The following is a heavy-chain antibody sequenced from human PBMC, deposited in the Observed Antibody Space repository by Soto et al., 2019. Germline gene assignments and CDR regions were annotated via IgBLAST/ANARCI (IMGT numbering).Heavy chain of an antibody. J-gene: IGHJ5*02. D-gene: IGHD3-3*01. CDR1: GFTFSSYS. CDR2: ISSSSSYI. Sequence: GGSLRLSCAASGFTFSSYSMNWVRQAPGKGLEWVSSISSSSSYIYYADSVKGRFTISRDNAKNSLYLQMNSLRAEDTAVYYCARALDYDFWSGSGWFDPWGQGTLVTISS. V-gene: IGHV3-21*01. CDR3: ARALDYDFWSGSGWFDP.